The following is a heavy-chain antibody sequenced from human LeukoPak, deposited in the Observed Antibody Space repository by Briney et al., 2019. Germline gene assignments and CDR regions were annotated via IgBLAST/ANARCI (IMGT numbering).Heavy chain of an antibody. CDR1: GYTFTSYD. CDR2: MNPNSGNT. D-gene: IGHD3-3*01. V-gene: IGHV1-8*01. CDR3: ARVGEPYYDFWSGYYTRDYYMDV. Sequence: GASVKVSCKASGYTFTSYDINWVRQAPGQGLEWMGWMNPNSGNTGYAEKFQGRVAMTRNTSISTAYMELSSLRSEDTAVYYCARVGEPYYDFWSGYYTRDYYMDVWGRGTTVTVSS. J-gene: IGHJ6*03.